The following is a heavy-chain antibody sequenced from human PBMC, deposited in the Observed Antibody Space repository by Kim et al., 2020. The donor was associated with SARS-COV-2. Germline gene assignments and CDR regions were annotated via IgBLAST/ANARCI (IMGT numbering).Heavy chain of an antibody. Sequence: SETLSLTCTVSGGSISSGGYYWSWIRQHPGKGLEWIGYIYYSGSTYYNPSLKSRVTISVDTSKNQFSLKLSSVTAADTAVYYCARGVEMATIGGGWGFDYWGQGTLVTVSS. CDR1: GGSISSGGYY. CDR2: IYYSGST. D-gene: IGHD5-12*01. CDR3: ARGVEMATIGGGWGFDY. J-gene: IGHJ4*02. V-gene: IGHV4-31*03.